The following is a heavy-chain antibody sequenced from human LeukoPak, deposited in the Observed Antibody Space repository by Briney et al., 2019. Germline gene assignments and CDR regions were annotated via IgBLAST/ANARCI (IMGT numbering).Heavy chain of an antibody. Sequence: PLETLSLTCTVSGGSISSYYWSWIRQPPGKGLEWIGYIYYSGSTNYNPSLKSRVTISVDTSKNQFSLKLSSVTAADTAVYYCARDSPYYYGSGSYSYFDYWGQGTLVTVSS. D-gene: IGHD3-10*01. J-gene: IGHJ4*02. CDR2: IYYSGST. V-gene: IGHV4-59*01. CDR3: ARDSPYYYGSGSYSYFDY. CDR1: GGSISSYY.